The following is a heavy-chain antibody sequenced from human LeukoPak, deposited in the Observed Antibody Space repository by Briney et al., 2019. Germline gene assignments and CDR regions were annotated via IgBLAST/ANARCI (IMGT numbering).Heavy chain of an antibody. CDR3: ASRDCSGGRCHFAGADPFDY. V-gene: IGHV1-2*04. D-gene: IGHD2-15*01. J-gene: IGHJ4*02. CDR2: INPNSGGT. CDR1: GYTFTVYY. Sequence: ASVNVSCKASGYTFTVYYMHWVRQAPGQGLEWMGWINPNSGGTNYAQKFQGWVTMTRDTSISTAYMELSGLRSDDTAVYYCASRDCSGGRCHFAGADPFDYWGQGTLVTVSS.